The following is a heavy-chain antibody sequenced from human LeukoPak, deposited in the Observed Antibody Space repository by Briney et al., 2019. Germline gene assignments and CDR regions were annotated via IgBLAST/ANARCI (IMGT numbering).Heavy chain of an antibody. D-gene: IGHD5-12*01. CDR3: AREVDSGYENDFDY. CDR2: NNPNSGGT. J-gene: IGHJ4*02. Sequence: ASVKVSCKASGYTFTGYYMHWVRQAPGQGLEWMGWNNPNSGGTNYAQKFQGRVTMTRDTSISTAYMELSRLRSDDTAVYYCAREVDSGYENDFDYWGQGTLVTVSS. CDR1: GYTFTGYY. V-gene: IGHV1-2*02.